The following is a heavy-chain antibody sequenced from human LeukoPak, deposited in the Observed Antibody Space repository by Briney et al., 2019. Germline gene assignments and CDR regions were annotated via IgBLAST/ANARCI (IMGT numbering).Heavy chain of an antibody. J-gene: IGHJ4*02. Sequence: GGSLRLSCAFTFSNYAMSWVRQAPGKGLEWVSAISGSGGSTDYADSVKGRFTTSRDNSKNTLYLQMNSLRAEDTAVYYCAKSPRHYYDSSGYQYYFDYWGQGTLVTVSS. D-gene: IGHD3-22*01. V-gene: IGHV3-23*01. CDR3: AKSPRHYYDSSGYQYYFDY. CDR1: TFSNYA. CDR2: ISGSGGST.